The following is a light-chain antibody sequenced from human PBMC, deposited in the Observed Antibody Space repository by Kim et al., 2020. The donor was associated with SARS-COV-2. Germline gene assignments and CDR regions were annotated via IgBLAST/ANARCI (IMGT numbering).Light chain of an antibody. CDR1: SSDVGGYKF. Sequence: VTTAFTGTSSDVGGYKFVSWYQQHPGKAPKLIIYDVTKRPSGVPDRFSGSKSGNTASLVISGLQAEDEADYYCCSYTGYYNYVFGSGTKVTVL. CDR2: DVT. CDR3: CSYTGYYNYV. J-gene: IGLJ1*01. V-gene: IGLV2-11*01.